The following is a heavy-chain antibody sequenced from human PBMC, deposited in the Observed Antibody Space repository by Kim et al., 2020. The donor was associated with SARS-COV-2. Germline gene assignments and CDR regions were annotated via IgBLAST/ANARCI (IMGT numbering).Heavy chain of an antibody. CDR1: GFTFRSHG. CDR3: ARERDLYYMDV. CDR2: IWFDGNKK. Sequence: GGSLRLSCAASGFTFRSHGMHWVRQAPGKGLEWVAVIWFDGNKKYYGDSVKGRFTISRDNSENILYLQVNSLRAEDTAVYCCARERDLYYMDVWGKGTTVTVS. V-gene: IGHV3-33*01. J-gene: IGHJ6*03.